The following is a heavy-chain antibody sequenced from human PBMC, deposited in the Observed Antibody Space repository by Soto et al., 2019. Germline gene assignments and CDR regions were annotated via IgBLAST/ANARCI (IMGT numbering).Heavy chain of an antibody. D-gene: IGHD3-16*01. Sequence: ASVKVSCTASGYTFTSYAMHWVRQAPGQRLKWMGWINAGNGNTKYSQKFQGRVTITRDTSASTAYMELSSLRSEDTAVYYCARVIGGLYYFDYWGQGTLVTVSS. CDR1: GYTFTSYA. V-gene: IGHV1-3*01. CDR2: INAGNGNT. J-gene: IGHJ4*02. CDR3: ARVIGGLYYFDY.